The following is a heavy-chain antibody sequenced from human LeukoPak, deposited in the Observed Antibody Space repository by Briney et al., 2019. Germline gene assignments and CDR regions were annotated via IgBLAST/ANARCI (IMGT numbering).Heavy chain of an antibody. D-gene: IGHD5-18*01. CDR1: GSSFTSYW. CDR2: IDPSDSET. CDR3: ARQTAMGRSGDY. J-gene: IGHJ4*02. V-gene: IGHV5-51*01. Sequence: GASLQISCQASGSSFTSYWIGWVRPMPGKGLEWMGIIDPSDSETRYTPSFQGQVTISVDKSLTTADLQWNSLKASDTAMYYCARQTAMGRSGDYWGQGTLVTVSS.